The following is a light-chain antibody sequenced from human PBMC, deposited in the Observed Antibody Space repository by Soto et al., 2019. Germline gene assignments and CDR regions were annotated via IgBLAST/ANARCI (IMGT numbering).Light chain of an antibody. Sequence: DIVMTQSPDSLAVSLGERATFNCKSSQSILDRSKNKYYLAWYQQKSGQPPKLLIYWSSLRESGVPDRFTGSGSGTDFTLTISSLQAEDVAVSYCQQYFTSPWTFGQGTKVEI. CDR1: QSILDRSKNKYY. CDR2: WSS. J-gene: IGKJ1*01. V-gene: IGKV4-1*01. CDR3: QQYFTSPWT.